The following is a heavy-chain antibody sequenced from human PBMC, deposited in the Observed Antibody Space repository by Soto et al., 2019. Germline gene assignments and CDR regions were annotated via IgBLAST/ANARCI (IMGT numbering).Heavy chain of an antibody. J-gene: IGHJ4*02. Sequence: SETLSLTCTVSGAPISAGAYYWGWIRQHPGKGLEWIGYIYYNGNSYYSPSLKGRVSISPDTSKNQFSLKLSSVTAADTAVYYCARDERYSNYFDCWGRGTLVTVSS. CDR2: IYYNGNS. V-gene: IGHV4-31*03. D-gene: IGHD1-1*01. CDR1: GAPISAGAYY. CDR3: ARDERYSNYFDC.